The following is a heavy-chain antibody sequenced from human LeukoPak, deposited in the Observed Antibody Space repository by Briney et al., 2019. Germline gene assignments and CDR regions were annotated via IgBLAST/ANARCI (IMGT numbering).Heavy chain of an antibody. J-gene: IGHJ4*02. CDR1: GFTFSSYA. CDR3: AKDRRGCCSTSCYYRFDY. V-gene: IGHV3-23*01. CDR2: ISDSGGST. D-gene: IGHD2-2*01. Sequence: TGGSLRLSCAASGFTFSSYAMSWVRQAPGKGLEWVSAISDSGGSTYYADSVKGRFTISRDNSKNTVYLQMNSLRAEDTAVYYCAKDRRGCCSTSCYYRFDYWGQGTLVTVSS.